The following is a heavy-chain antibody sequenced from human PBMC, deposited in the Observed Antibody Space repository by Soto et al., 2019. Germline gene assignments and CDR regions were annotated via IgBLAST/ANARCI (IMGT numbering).Heavy chain of an antibody. Sequence: GGSLRLSCAASGFTFSSYAMSWVRQAPGKGLEWVSAISGSGGSTYYADSVKGRFTISRDNSKNTLYLQMNSLRAEDTAVYYCAKDQGPHEDFWSGYYSPIFDYWGQGTLVTVSS. J-gene: IGHJ4*02. V-gene: IGHV3-23*01. D-gene: IGHD3-3*01. CDR3: AKDQGPHEDFWSGYYSPIFDY. CDR1: GFTFSSYA. CDR2: ISGSGGST.